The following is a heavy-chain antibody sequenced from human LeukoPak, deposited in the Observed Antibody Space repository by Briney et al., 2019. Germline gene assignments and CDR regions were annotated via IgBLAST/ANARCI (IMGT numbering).Heavy chain of an antibody. CDR2: IYYSGST. CDR3: ARGPSITFGGARGWFDP. Sequence: SETLSLTCTVSGGSISSSSYYWGWIRQPPGKGLEWIGSIYYSGSTYYNPSLKSRVTISVATSKNQFSLKLSSVTAADTAVYYCARGPSITFGGARGWFDPWGQGTLVTVSS. V-gene: IGHV4-39*07. J-gene: IGHJ5*02. CDR1: GGSISSSSYY. D-gene: IGHD3-16*01.